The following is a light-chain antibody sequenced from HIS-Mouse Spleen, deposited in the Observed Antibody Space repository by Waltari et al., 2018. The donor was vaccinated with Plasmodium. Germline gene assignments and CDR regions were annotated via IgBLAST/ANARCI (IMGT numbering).Light chain of an antibody. J-gene: IGLJ2*01. CDR2: EGS. V-gene: IGLV2-23*03. CDR1: SSDFGSYNL. Sequence: QSALTQPASVSGSPGPSTPISCPGTSSDFGSYNLVSWYQQHPGKAPKLMIYEGSKRPSGVSNRFSGSKSGNTASLTISGLQAEDEADYYCCSYAGSSTFVVFGGGTKLTVL. CDR3: CSYAGSSTFVV.